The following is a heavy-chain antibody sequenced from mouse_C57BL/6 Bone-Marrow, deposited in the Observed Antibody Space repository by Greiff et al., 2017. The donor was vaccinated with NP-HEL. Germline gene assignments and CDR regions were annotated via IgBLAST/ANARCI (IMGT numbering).Heavy chain of an antibody. V-gene: IGHV14-4*01. CDR2: IDPENGDT. D-gene: IGHD1-1*01. J-gene: IGHJ4*01. CDR1: GFNIKDDY. CDR3: TTLLLLYAMDY. Sequence: VHVKQSGAELVRPGASVKLSCTASGFNIKDDYMHWVKQRPEQGLEWIGWIDPENGDTEYASKFQGKATITADTSSNTAYLQLSSLTSEDTAVYYCTTLLLLYAMDYWGQGTSVTVSS.